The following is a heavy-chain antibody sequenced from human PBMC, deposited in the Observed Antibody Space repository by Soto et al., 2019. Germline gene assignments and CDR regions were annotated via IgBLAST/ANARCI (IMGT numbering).Heavy chain of an antibody. CDR2: ISSDGRNK. J-gene: IGHJ5*02. CDR1: GFTFSFYD. V-gene: IGHV3-30*18. D-gene: IGHD1-20*01. CDR3: AKDVTGATS. Sequence: PGGSLRLSCAASGFTFSFYDMHWVRQAPGKGLEWVTVISSDGRNKYYADSVKGRFTISRDNSRNMLYLQMNSLRTEDTAVYYCAKDVTGATSWGQGTLVTSPQ.